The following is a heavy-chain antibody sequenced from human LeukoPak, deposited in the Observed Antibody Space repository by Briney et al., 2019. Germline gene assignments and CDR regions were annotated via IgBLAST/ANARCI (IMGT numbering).Heavy chain of an antibody. D-gene: IGHD1-26*01. Sequence: SETLSLTCAVYGGSFSGYYWSWIRQPPGKGPEWIGEINHSGSTNYNPSLKSRVTISVDTSKNQFSLKLSSVTAADTAVYYCARGQVGATTKYYYYYMDVWGKGTTVTVSS. CDR1: GGSFSGYY. V-gene: IGHV4-34*01. CDR3: ARGQVGATTKYYYYYMDV. CDR2: INHSGST. J-gene: IGHJ6*03.